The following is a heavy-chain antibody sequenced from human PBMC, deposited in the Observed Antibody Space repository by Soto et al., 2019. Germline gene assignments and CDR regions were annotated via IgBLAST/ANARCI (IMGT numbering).Heavy chain of an antibody. V-gene: IGHV1-2*04. CDR2: INPNGGVT. CDR3: TSESGGATANLDYYYFYMDV. D-gene: IGHD5-12*01. J-gene: IGHJ6*03. Sequence: QVQLVQSGAEVRKPGASVTVTCRSSGDSFNDYYIHWVRQAPGQGFEWMGWINPNGGVTKYAQKFQGWVSMTRDTSIRTVYMQLSRLRSDDTAVYYCTSESGGATANLDYYYFYMDVWGTGTTVTVSS. CDR1: GDSFNDYY.